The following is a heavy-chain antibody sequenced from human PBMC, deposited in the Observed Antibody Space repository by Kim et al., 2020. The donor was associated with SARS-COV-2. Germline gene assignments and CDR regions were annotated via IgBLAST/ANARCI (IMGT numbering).Heavy chain of an antibody. V-gene: IGHV5-51*01. J-gene: IGHJ4*02. CDR1: GYSFSSYW. Sequence: GESLKISCKGSGYSFSSYWIGWVRQMPGKGLEWMGIIYPGDSDTRYSPSFQGQVTISADKSISTAYLQWSSLKASDTAMYYCARHQSRFLEWSRVPDPHDYWGQGTLVTVSS. D-gene: IGHD3-3*01. CDR2: IYPGDSDT. CDR3: ARHQSRFLEWSRVPDPHDY.